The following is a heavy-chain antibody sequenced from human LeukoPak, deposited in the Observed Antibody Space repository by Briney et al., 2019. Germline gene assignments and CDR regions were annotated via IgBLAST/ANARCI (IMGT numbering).Heavy chain of an antibody. D-gene: IGHD2-8*01. CDR1: GFTISHNY. Sequence: GGSLRLSCAASGFTISHNYMSWVRQAPGKGLEGVAGIYSGGSTYYTDSVKGRFTISRDNSKNTLYLQMNSLRAEDTAVYYCAGDDGRSFDYWGQGTLVTVSS. J-gene: IGHJ4*02. V-gene: IGHV3-53*01. CDR2: IYSGGST. CDR3: AGDDGRSFDY.